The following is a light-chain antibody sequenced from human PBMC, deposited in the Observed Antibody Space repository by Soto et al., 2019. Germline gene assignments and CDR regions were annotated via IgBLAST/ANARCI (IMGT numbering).Light chain of an antibody. CDR1: SSDVGAYDY. Sequence: QSVLSQPPSASGSPGQSVTISCTGTSSDVGAYDYVSWYQQYPGKAPKLMIYEVTKRPSGVPDRFSGSKSGNTASLAVSGLQAEDEADYYCSPYAGSNNFVVFGGGTKLTVL. CDR2: EVT. CDR3: SPYAGSNNFVV. V-gene: IGLV2-8*01. J-gene: IGLJ3*02.